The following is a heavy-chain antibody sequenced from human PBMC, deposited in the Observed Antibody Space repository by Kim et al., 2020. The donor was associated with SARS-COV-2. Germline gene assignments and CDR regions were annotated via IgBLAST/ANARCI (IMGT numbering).Heavy chain of an antibody. CDR3: ARSGNTLYYYYYYMDV. Sequence: ASVKVSCKASGYTFTGYYMHWVRQAPGQGLEWMGWINPNSGCTNSAQKFQGRVTMTRDTSISTAYMELSRLRSDDTAGYYCARSGNTLYYYYYYMDVWGK. V-gene: IGHV1-2*02. CDR1: GYTFTGYY. D-gene: IGHD5-18*01. CDR2: INPNSGCT. J-gene: IGHJ6*03.